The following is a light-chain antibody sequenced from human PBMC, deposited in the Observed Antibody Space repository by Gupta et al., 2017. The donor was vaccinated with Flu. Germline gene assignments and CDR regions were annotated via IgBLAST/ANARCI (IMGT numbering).Light chain of an antibody. Sequence: QSALTQPASVSGSPGQSLTISCTGTSSDVGRSDSVSWYQQYPGKAPKLIIYDVTTRPSGVSSRFSGSKSGNTASLTISGLEAEDESDYYCSSYTSTNTFYVFGTGTTVTVL. V-gene: IGLV2-14*01. CDR3: SSYTSTNTFYV. J-gene: IGLJ1*01. CDR1: SSDVGRSDS. CDR2: DVT.